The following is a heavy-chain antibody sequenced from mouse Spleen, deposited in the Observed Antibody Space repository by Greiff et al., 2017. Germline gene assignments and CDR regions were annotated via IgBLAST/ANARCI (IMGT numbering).Heavy chain of an antibody. CDR1: GYTFTSYW. V-gene: IGHV1-69*01. CDR3: ARCGNYYGSSRAWFAY. D-gene: IGHD1-1*01. CDR2: IDPSDSYT. J-gene: IGHJ3*01. Sequence: VQLQQPGAELVMPGASVKLSCKASGYTFTSYWMHWVKQRPGQGLEWIGEIDPSDSYTNYNQKFKGKATLTVDKSSSTAYMQLSSLTSEDSAVYYCARCGNYYGSSRAWFAYWGQGTLVTVSA.